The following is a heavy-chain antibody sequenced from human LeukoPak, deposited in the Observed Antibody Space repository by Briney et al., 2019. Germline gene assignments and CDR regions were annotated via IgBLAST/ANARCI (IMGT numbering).Heavy chain of an antibody. CDR1: GYSISSDYY. V-gene: IGHV4-38-2*02. CDR2: GYHSGNT. J-gene: IGHJ4*02. CDR3: ARSWRGANYD. Sequence: PSETLSLTCTVSGYSISSDYYWGWIRQPPGKGLEYIAIGYHSGNTYYNPSLKSRVTMSVDTSKNQYSLKLSSVTAADTAVYYCARSWRGANYDWGQGTLVTVSS. D-gene: IGHD1-7*01.